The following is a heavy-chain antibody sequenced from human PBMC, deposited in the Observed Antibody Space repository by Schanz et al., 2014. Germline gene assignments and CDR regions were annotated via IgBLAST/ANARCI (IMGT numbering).Heavy chain of an antibody. V-gene: IGHV3-53*01. J-gene: IGHJ6*02. CDR3: AKIWIAHHITGRPGWSDGMDV. Sequence: EVQLVESGGGLIQPGGSLRLSCAASGFTVSSNYMSWVRQAPGKGLEWVAVIYSGGSTFYTDSVKGRFTISRDNSKNTLYLQMHSLLAEATAVYYCAKIWIAHHITGRPGWSDGMDVWGQGTTV. D-gene: IGHD6-6*01. CDR1: GFTVSSNY. CDR2: IYSGGST.